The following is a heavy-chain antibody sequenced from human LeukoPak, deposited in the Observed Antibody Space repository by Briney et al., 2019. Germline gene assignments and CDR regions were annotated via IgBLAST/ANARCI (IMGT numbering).Heavy chain of an antibody. Sequence: PGGSLRLSCAASGFAFTNAWMYWVRQAPGKGLEWVGRIKSKTDGGTSDYAAPVTGRFTISRDDSKSTLYLEMNSLKTEDTGVYYCSTLWYGAWGQGTLVTVSS. D-gene: IGHD3-10*01. J-gene: IGHJ5*02. CDR3: STLWYGA. CDR2: IKSKTDGGTS. CDR1: GFAFTNAW. V-gene: IGHV3-15*01.